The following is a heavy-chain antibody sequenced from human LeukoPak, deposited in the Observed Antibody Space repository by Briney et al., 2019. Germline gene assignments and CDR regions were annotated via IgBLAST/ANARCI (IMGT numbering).Heavy chain of an antibody. V-gene: IGHV4-61*02. D-gene: IGHD3-22*01. J-gene: IGHJ4*02. CDR2: IYTSGST. CDR1: GGSISSSSYY. Sequence: SETLSLTCTVSGGSISSSSYYWSWIRQPAGKGLEWIGRIYTSGSTNYNPSLKSRVTMSVDTSKNQFSLKLSSVTAADTAVYYCARSGDYDSSGYYLLFDYWGQGTLVTVSS. CDR3: ARSGDYDSSGYYLLFDY.